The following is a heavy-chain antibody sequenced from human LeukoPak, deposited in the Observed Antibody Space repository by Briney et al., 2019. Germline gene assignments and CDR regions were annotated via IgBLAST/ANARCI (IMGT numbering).Heavy chain of an antibody. D-gene: IGHD1-26*01. Sequence: GGSLRLSCAASGFTFSSHSMNWVRQAPGKGLEWVSSISSSSSYIYYADSVEGRFTISRDNAKKSLYLQMDSLRAEDTAVYYCARDLGGPTTRGYFDSWGQGTLVTVSS. CDR1: GFTFSSHS. V-gene: IGHV3-21*01. CDR3: ARDLGGPTTRGYFDS. J-gene: IGHJ4*02. CDR2: ISSSSSYI.